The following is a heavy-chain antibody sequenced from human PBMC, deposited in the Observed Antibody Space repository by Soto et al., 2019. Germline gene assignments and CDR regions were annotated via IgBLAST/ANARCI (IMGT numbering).Heavy chain of an antibody. Sequence: GGSLRLSCAASRFAFSSYSMNWVRQAPGKELEWVSSISSSSSYIYYADSVKGRFTISRDNAKNSLYLQMNSLRAEDTAVYYCATKGTFDYWGQGTLVTVSS. D-gene: IGHD1-1*01. V-gene: IGHV3-21*01. CDR2: ISSSSSYI. J-gene: IGHJ4*02. CDR3: ATKGTFDY. CDR1: RFAFSSYS.